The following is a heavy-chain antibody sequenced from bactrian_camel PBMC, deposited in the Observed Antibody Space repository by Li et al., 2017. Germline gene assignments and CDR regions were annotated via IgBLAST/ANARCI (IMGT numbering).Heavy chain of an antibody. CDR2: IDDDGVTT. CDR3: AAPRMVVAGVLLILQSRS. V-gene: IGHV3S36*01. D-gene: IGHD6*01. CDR1: GYTYDTYC. J-gene: IGHJ6*01. Sequence: DVQLVESGGGSVQAGGSLRLSCAAPGYTYDTYCMGWFRQAPGEEREGIAHIDDDGVTTYAESVKGRFTISRDNAKHTLYLRMNSLKPEDTAVYYCAAPRMVVAGVLLILQSRSRGQGTQVTVS.